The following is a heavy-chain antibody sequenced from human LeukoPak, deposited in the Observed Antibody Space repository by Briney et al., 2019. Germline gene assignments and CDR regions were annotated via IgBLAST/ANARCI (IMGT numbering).Heavy chain of an antibody. Sequence: GSSLSLSCAASGFTSSRYALHWVRQSPGNRLKSVAVMRYDGSNKNHADSGKGRFTISRDNSKYIMYLQMNSLRAEDTAVYYCVRENWPSGLDYWGQGTLVTVSS. D-gene: IGHD6-19*01. V-gene: IGHV3-30-3*01. CDR3: VRENWPSGLDY. CDR2: MRYDGSNK. J-gene: IGHJ4*02. CDR1: GFTSSRYA.